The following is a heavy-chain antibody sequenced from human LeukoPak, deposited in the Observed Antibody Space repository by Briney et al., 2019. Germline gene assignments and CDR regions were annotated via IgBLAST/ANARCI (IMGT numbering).Heavy chain of an antibody. CDR2: IKQDGSEK. V-gene: IGHV3-7*01. D-gene: IGHD6-19*01. Sequence: HPGGSLRLSCAASGFTFSSYWMSWVRQAPGKGLEWVANIKQDGSEKYYVDSVKGRFTISRDNAKNSLYLQMNSLRAEDTAVYYCARDQYSSGWYYYYYYYMDVWGKGTTVTVSS. CDR1: GFTFSSYW. J-gene: IGHJ6*03. CDR3: ARDQYSSGWYYYYYYYMDV.